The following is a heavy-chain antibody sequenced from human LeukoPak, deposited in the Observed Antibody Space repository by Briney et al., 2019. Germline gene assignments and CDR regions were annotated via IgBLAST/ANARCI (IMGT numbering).Heavy chain of an antibody. CDR3: ARGLHSSSTPVLAFQH. J-gene: IGHJ1*01. Sequence: ASVKVSCKASGGTFSSYAISWVRQAPGQGLEWMGGIIPIFGTANYAQKFQGRVTITADESTSTAYMELSSLRSEDTAVYYCARGLHSSSTPVLAFQHWGQGTLVTVSS. CDR2: IIPIFGTA. D-gene: IGHD3-3*02. V-gene: IGHV1-69*13. CDR1: GGTFSSYA.